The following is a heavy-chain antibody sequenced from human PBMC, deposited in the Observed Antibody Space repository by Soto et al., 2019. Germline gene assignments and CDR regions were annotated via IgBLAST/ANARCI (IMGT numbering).Heavy chain of an antibody. J-gene: IGHJ3*02. CDR1: GGSISSYY. V-gene: IGHV4-59*08. Sequence: SETLSLTCTVSGGSISSYYWSWIRQPPGKGLEWIGYIYYSGSTNYNPSLKSRVTISVDTSKNQFSLKLSSVTAADTAVYYCARLWGTAMARDAFDIWGQGTMVTVSS. D-gene: IGHD5-18*01. CDR3: ARLWGTAMARDAFDI. CDR2: IYYSGST.